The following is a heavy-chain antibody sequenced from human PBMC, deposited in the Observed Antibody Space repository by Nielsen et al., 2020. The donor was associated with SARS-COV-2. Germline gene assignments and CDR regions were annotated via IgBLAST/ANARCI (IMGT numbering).Heavy chain of an antibody. J-gene: IGHJ6*02. CDR3: VKDITVGDSDYYYYAMDV. CDR1: GFTFKNYA. CDR2: ISWNSASV. V-gene: IGHV3-9*01. Sequence: SLKISCAASGFTFKNYAMHWVRQAPGKGLEWVSSISWNSASVGYADSVKGRVTISGDNAKKSLYLQMNSLRAEDTALYYCVKDITVGDSDYYYYAMDVWGQGTTVTVSS. D-gene: IGHD4-17*01.